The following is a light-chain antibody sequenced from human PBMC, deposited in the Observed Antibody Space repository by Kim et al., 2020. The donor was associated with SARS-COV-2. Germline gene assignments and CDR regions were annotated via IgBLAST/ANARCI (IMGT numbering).Light chain of an antibody. CDR3: QYYGDSLT. Sequence: PGEGATLSCRASQSVGSSYLAWYQQKPGQAPRHLIYGASRRATGIPDRFSGSGSGTDFTLDISRLEPEDFAVYYCQYYGDSLTFGGGTKVDIK. CDR1: QSVGSSY. CDR2: GAS. V-gene: IGKV3-20*01. J-gene: IGKJ4*01.